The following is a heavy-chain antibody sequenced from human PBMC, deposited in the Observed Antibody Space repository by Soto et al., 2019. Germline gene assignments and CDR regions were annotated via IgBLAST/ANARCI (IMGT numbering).Heavy chain of an antibody. Sequence: GGTVTLYCVVSGFTFSNFAMSWVRQAPGKGLAWVSTITGSSGVTYYADSVKGRFAISRDNSRNTLSLHMNTLPAEDTAANYCAKGGATYGLLTHDYWGQGTRVTVSS. CDR2: ITGSSGVT. D-gene: IGHD3-9*01. V-gene: IGHV3-23*01. CDR1: GFTFSNFA. J-gene: IGHJ4*02. CDR3: AKGGATYGLLTHDY.